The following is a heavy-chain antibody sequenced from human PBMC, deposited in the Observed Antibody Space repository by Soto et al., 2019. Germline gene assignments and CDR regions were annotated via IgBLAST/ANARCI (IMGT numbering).Heavy chain of an antibody. D-gene: IGHD3-3*01. V-gene: IGHV3-23*01. Sequence: GGSLRLSCAASGFTFSSHAMSWVRQAPGKGLEWVSAIRGSGGSTYYADSVKGRFTISRDNSKNTLYLQMNSLRAEDTAVYYCAKGLRFLEWLPPFDYCGPGPLVTVS. CDR2: IRGSGGST. CDR3: AKGLRFLEWLPPFDY. J-gene: IGHJ4*02. CDR1: GFTFSSHA.